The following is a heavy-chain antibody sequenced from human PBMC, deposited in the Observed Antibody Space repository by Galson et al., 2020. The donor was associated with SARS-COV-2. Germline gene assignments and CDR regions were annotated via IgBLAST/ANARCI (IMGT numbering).Heavy chain of an antibody. D-gene: IGHD2-2*01. CDR2: IYHRGST. V-gene: IGHV4-34*01. J-gene: IGHJ6*03. Sequence: SETLSLTCAVYGGSFKNYYWTWIRQSPGKGLQWIGEIYHRGSTNYDPSLQGRVAMSVDTSKNQFSLRLSSVTAADTAVYYCVRGAEERRIIVVVPYYYTYMDVWGGGTAVTVSS. CDR3: VRGAEERRIIVVVPYYYTYMDV. CDR1: GGSFKNYY.